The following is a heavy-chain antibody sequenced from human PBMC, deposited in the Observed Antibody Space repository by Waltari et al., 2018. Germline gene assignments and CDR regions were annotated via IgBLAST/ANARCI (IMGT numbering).Heavy chain of an antibody. Sequence: QVQLQQWGAGLLKPSETLSLTCAVYGGSFSGYYWSWIRQPPGKGLEWIGEINHSGSTNYNPSLKSRVTISVDTSKNQFSLKLSSVTAADTAVYYCARPSGSYGRWRALAFDIWGQGTMVTVSS. V-gene: IGHV4-34*01. J-gene: IGHJ3*02. CDR1: GGSFSGYY. CDR3: ARPSGSYGRWRALAFDI. CDR2: INHSGST. D-gene: IGHD1-26*01.